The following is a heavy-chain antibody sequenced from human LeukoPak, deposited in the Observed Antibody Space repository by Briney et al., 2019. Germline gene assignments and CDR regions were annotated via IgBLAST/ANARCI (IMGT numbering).Heavy chain of an antibody. Sequence: GGSLRLSCAASRFTGPPFSAHWMHWVRQAPGQGLMWVAHINGDGTMTTYADSVKGRFIISRDNAKNTLFLQTDSLRLEDTAVYFCATDNWYVMNLWGQGTTVTVSS. J-gene: IGHJ6*02. CDR3: ATDNWYVMNL. D-gene: IGHD1-20*01. V-gene: IGHV3-74*01. CDR1: RFTGPPFSAHW. CDR2: INGDGTMT.